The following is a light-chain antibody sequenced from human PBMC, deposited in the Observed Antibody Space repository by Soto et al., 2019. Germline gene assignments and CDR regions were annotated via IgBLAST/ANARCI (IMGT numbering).Light chain of an antibody. CDR2: EGS. CDR3: CSYAGSSIFYV. J-gene: IGLJ1*01. V-gene: IGLV2-23*01. CDR1: SSDVGSYNL. Sequence: QSALTQPASVSGSPGQSITISCTGTSSDVGSYNLVSWYQQHPGKAPKLMIYEGSKRPSGVSNRFSGSKSGNTASPTISGLQAEDEADYYCCSYAGSSIFYVFGTGTKLTVL.